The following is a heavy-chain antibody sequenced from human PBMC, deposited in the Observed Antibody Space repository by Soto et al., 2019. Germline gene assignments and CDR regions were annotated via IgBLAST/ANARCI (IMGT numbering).Heavy chain of an antibody. CDR1: GGTFSSYA. Sequence: SVKVSCKASGGTFSSYAISWVRQAPGQGLEWMGGIIPIFGTANYAQKFQGRVTITADESTSTAYMELSSLRSEDTAVYYCARRAAYYYCGMDVWGQGTTVTVSS. J-gene: IGHJ6*02. CDR2: IIPIFGTA. CDR3: ARRAAYYYCGMDV. D-gene: IGHD2-15*01. V-gene: IGHV1-69*13.